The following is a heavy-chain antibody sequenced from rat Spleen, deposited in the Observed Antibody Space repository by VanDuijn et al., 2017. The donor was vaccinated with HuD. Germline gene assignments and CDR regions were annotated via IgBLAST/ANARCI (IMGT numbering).Heavy chain of an antibody. D-gene: IGHD1-11*01. CDR2: ISYSGST. CDR1: GYSITSNY. Sequence: EVQLQESGPGLVKPSQSLSLTCSVTGYSITSNYWGWIRKFPGNKMEWMGYISYSGSTSYNPSLKSRISITRDTSKNQFFLQLNSVTTEDTATYYCARTYGGYSPYYFDYWGQGVMVTVSS. CDR3: ARTYGGYSPYYFDY. J-gene: IGHJ2*01. V-gene: IGHV3-1*01.